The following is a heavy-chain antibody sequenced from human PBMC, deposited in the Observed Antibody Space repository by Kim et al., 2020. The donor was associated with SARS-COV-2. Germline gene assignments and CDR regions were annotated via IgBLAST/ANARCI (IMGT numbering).Heavy chain of an antibody. D-gene: IGHD6-13*01. Sequence: RFTISRDNAKNSLYLQMNSLRAEDTAVYYCARDSVYSIPGSYYYYGMDVWGQGTTVTVSS. V-gene: IGHV3-48*03. CDR3: ARDSVYSIPGSYYYYGMDV. J-gene: IGHJ6*02.